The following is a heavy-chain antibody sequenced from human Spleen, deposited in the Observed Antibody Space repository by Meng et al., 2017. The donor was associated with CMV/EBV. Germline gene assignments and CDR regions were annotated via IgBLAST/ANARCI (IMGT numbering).Heavy chain of an antibody. V-gene: IGHV3-23*01. D-gene: IGHD2-15*01. Sequence: GESLKISCAASGFTVSTNYMTWVRQAPGKGLEWISAISGSRGGTYYADSVKGRFTISRDNSKTTLFLQMNSLRAEDTALYYCAKDMSSSPSYYYYGMDVWSQGTTVTVSS. CDR2: ISGSRGGT. CDR3: AKDMSSSPSYYYYGMDV. CDR1: GFTVSTNY. J-gene: IGHJ6*02.